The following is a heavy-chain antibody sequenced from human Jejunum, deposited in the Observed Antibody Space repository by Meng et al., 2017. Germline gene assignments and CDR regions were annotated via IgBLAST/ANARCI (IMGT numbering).Heavy chain of an antibody. V-gene: IGHV1-69*01. CDR1: GGTFNTYA. Sequence: VQVVPVGAEVKKPWSWGKVSCKVSGGTFNTYAISWVRQAPGQGLEWMGGIIPIFDTPNYAQKFQDRVTITADASTSTAYMELNGLISEDTALYYCARGAVVATTYYFDSWGRGTLVTVSS. J-gene: IGHJ4*02. D-gene: IGHD2-15*01. CDR2: IIPIFDTP. CDR3: ARGAVVATTYYFDS.